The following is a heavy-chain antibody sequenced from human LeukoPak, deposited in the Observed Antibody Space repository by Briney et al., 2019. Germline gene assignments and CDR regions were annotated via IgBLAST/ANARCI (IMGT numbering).Heavy chain of an antibody. D-gene: IGHD6-6*01. CDR1: GFTFSSYA. Sequence: GRSLGLSCAASGFTFSSYAMHWVRQAPGKGLEWVAVISYDGSNKYYADSVKGRFTISGDNSKNTLYLQMNSLRAEDTAVYYCARSQGAVPYWGQGTLVTVSS. V-gene: IGHV3-30*04. CDR2: ISYDGSNK. CDR3: ARSQGAVPY. J-gene: IGHJ4*02.